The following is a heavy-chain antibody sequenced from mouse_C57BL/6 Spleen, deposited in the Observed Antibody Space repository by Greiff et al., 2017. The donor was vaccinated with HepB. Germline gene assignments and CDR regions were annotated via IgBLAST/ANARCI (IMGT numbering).Heavy chain of an antibody. Sequence: DVMLVESGGDLVKPGGSLKLSCAASGFTFSSYGMSWVRQTPDKRLEWVATISSGGSYTYYPDSVKGRFTISRDNAKNTLYLQMSSLKSEDTAMYYCARPGYDYDDGWYFDVGGTGTTVTVSS. V-gene: IGHV5-6*02. CDR2: ISSGGSYT. CDR3: ARPGYDYDDGWYFDV. CDR1: GFTFSSYG. D-gene: IGHD2-4*01. J-gene: IGHJ1*03.